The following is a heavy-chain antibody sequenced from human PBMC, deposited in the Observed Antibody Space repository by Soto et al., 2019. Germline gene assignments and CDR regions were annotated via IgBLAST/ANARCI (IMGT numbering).Heavy chain of an antibody. CDR3: ARGDSTDCSNGVCSFFYNHDMDV. J-gene: IGHJ6*02. Sequence: ASVKVSCKASGYSFTDYHIHWVRQAPGQGLEWLGRINPKSGGTSTAQKFQGWVTMTTDTSISTASMELTRLTSDDTAIYYCARGDSTDCSNGVCSFFYNHDMDVWGQGTTVTVSS. D-gene: IGHD2-8*01. V-gene: IGHV1-2*04. CDR2: INPKSGGT. CDR1: GYSFTDYH.